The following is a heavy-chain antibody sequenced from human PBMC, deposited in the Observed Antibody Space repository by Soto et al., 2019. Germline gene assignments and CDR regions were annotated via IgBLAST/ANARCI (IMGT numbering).Heavy chain of an antibody. J-gene: IGHJ5*02. Sequence: QVQLVQSGAEVKKPGSSVKVSCKASGSTFSSYAISWVRQAPGQGVEWMGGIIPIFGTANYAQKFQGRVTITADASTSTAYMELSSLRSDDTAVYYCAREWRRTQGSWFDPWGQGTLVTVSS. D-gene: IGHD3-3*01. CDR2: IIPIFGTA. CDR1: GSTFSSYA. V-gene: IGHV1-69*01. CDR3: AREWRRTQGSWFDP.